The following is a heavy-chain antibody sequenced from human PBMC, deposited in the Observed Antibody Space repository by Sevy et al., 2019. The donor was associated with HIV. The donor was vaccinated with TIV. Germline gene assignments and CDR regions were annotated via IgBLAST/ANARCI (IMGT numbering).Heavy chain of an antibody. CDR1: GFPFSSYA. D-gene: IGHD1-26*01. CDR2: ISYDGSHK. J-gene: IGHJ6*02. Sequence: GGSLRLSCAASGFPFSSYAMHWVRRAPGKGLQWVAVISYDGSHKYYADSVKGRFTLSRDNFKNTVYLQMNSLRAEDTAVYYCARDESNPVGYYYSGMDVWGQGTTVTVSS. V-gene: IGHV3-30-3*01. CDR3: ARDESNPVGYYYSGMDV.